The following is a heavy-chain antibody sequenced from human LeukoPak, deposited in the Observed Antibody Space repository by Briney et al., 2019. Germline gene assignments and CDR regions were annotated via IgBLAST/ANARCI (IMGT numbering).Heavy chain of an antibody. CDR1: GFTFSSYS. CDR3: AKPLPNIAVAGEIDY. V-gene: IGHV3-30*02. CDR2: IRYDGSNK. Sequence: GGSLRLSCAASGFTFSSYSMNWVRQAPGKGLEWVAFIRYDGSNKYYADSVKGRFTISRDNSKNTLYLQMNSLRAEDTAVYYCAKPLPNIAVAGEIDYWGQGTLVTVSS. D-gene: IGHD6-19*01. J-gene: IGHJ4*02.